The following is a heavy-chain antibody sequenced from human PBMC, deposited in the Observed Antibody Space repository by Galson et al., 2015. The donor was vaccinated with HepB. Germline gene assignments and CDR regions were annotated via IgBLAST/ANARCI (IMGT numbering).Heavy chain of an antibody. Sequence: SLRLSCAASGFTVSSHYMSWVRQAPGKGLEWVSVIYSGGSTYYADSVKGRFTISRDNSKNTLYLQMNSLRAEDTAVYYCARDFSTVGGFDYWGQGTLVTVSS. V-gene: IGHV3-53*01. D-gene: IGHD3-16*01. CDR2: IYSGGST. CDR1: GFTVSSHY. J-gene: IGHJ4*02. CDR3: ARDFSTVGGFDY.